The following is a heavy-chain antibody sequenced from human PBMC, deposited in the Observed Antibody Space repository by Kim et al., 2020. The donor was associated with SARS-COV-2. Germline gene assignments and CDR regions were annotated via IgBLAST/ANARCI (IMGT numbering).Heavy chain of an antibody. D-gene: IGHD2-2*01. V-gene: IGHV4-39*07. J-gene: IGHJ6*02. CDR3: LYPGRGVVVPAATPGHYYGMDV. CDR1: GGSISNSSYY. CDR2: IYYSGAT. Sequence: SETLSLTCTVSGGSISNSSYYWGWIRQPPGKGLEWIGSIYYSGATYYNPSLKSRVTISLDTSKNQFSLKLSSVTAADTAVYYCLYPGRGVVVPAATPGHYYGMDVWGQGTTVTVSS.